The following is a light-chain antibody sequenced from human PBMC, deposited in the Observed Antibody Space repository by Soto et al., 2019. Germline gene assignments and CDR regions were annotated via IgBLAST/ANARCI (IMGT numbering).Light chain of an antibody. CDR3: CSYAGSFSVI. J-gene: IGLJ2*01. CDR1: HSGVGSYNL. CDR2: EDS. V-gene: IGLV2-23*01. Sequence: QSALTQPASVSGSPGQSITISCTGTHSGVGSYNLVSWYQQHPGKAPKLIIYEDSKRPSGVSNRFSGSKSGYTASLTISGLEAEDEADYYCCSYAGSFSVIFGGGTKLTVL.